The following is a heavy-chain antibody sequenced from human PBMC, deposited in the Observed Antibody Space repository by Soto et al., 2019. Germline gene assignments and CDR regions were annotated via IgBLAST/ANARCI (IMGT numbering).Heavy chain of an antibody. CDR2: MNPNSGNT. V-gene: IGHV1-8*01. Sequence: ASVKVSCKASGYTFTSYDINWVRQATGQGLEWMRWMNPNSGNTGYAQKFQGRVTMTRNTSISTAYMELSSLRSEDTAVYYCARGEAAARYYYYYYMDVWGKGTTVTVSS. J-gene: IGHJ6*03. CDR3: ARGEAAARYYYYYYMDV. CDR1: GYTFTSYD. D-gene: IGHD2-2*01.